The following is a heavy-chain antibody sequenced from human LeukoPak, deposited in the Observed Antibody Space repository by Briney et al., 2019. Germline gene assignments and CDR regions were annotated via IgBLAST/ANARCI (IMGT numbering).Heavy chain of an antibody. CDR1: GGTFSSYA. CDR2: IIPIFGTA. Sequence: SVKVSCKASGGTFSSYAISWVRQAPGQGLEWMGGIIPIFGTANYAQKFQGRVSITADESTSTAYMELSSLRSEDTAVYYCARGLYSSTYGWFDPWGQGTLVTVSS. J-gene: IGHJ5*02. CDR3: ARGLYSSTYGWFDP. V-gene: IGHV1-69*13. D-gene: IGHD6-13*01.